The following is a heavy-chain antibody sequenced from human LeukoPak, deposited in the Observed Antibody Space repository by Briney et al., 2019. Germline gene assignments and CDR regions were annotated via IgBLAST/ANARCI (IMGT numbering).Heavy chain of an antibody. V-gene: IGHV3-48*03. CDR2: ISSSGSTI. CDR1: GFTFSTYE. CDR3: ASLWVVRGVIIGYPPPDY. Sequence: GGSLRLSCAASGFTFSTYEMNWVRQAPGKGLEWLSYISSSGSTIYYADSVKGRITISRDNSKNTLYLQMNSLRAEDTAVYYCASLWVVRGVIIGYPPPDYWGQGTLVTVSS. J-gene: IGHJ4*02. D-gene: IGHD3-10*01.